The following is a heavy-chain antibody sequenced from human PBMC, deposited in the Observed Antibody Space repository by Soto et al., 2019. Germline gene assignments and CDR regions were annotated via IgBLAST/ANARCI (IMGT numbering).Heavy chain of an antibody. V-gene: IGHV4-39*02. CDR3: ARRRVAGDAFDI. D-gene: IGHD3-16*01. CDR2: VSYRGTP. J-gene: IGHJ3*02. Sequence: QLQLQESGPGLVTPSETLSLTCTVSGDSISSSDYYWGWIRQPPGKGLEWIATVSYRGTPYYNPSLKGRVTISVDTSKLHFSLNLSSVTAADTAIYYCARRRVAGDAFDIWGQGTMVAVSS. CDR1: GDSISSSDYY.